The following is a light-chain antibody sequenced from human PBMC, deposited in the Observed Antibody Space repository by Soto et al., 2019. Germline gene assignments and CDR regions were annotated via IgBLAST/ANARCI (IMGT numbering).Light chain of an antibody. V-gene: IGKV3-15*01. CDR2: GAS. CDR1: QSVSSN. CDR3: QQYHNWPPGT. Sequence: EIVMTQSPATLSVSPGERATLSCRASQSVSSNLAWYQQKPGQTPRLLIYGASTRATGIPARFSGRGSGTKFTPTISSLQSGDFAVYYCQQYHNWPPGTFGQGTKVEIK. J-gene: IGKJ1*01.